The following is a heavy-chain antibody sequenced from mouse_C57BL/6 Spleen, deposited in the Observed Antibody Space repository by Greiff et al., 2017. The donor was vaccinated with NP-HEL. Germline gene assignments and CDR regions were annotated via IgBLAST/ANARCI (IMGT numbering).Heavy chain of an antibody. Sequence: QVHVKQPGAELVRPGSSVKLSCKASGYTFTSYWMHWVKQRPIQGLEWIGNIDPSDSETHYNQKFKDKATLTVDKSSSTAYMQLSSLTSEDSAVYYCARSEGYYGSSMFAYWGQGTLVTVSA. J-gene: IGHJ3*01. CDR3: ARSEGYYGSSMFAY. V-gene: IGHV1-52*01. CDR2: IDPSDSET. CDR1: GYTFTSYW. D-gene: IGHD1-1*01.